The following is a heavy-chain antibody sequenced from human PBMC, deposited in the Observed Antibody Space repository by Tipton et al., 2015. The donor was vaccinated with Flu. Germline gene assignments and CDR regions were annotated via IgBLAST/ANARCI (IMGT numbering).Heavy chain of an antibody. CDR1: GFSFSIYA. CDR2: IGGSGGSP. J-gene: IGHJ4*02. Sequence: SLRLSCAASGFSFSIYAMTWVRQAPGKGLEWVSSIGGSGGSPDYADSVKGRFTISRDDSKNTLYLQMDSLRIEDTAVYYCTKGRPGDFWSHYYNLVDSWGQGTQVTVSS. CDR3: TKGRPGDFWSHYYNLVDS. D-gene: IGHD3-3*01. V-gene: IGHV3-23*01.